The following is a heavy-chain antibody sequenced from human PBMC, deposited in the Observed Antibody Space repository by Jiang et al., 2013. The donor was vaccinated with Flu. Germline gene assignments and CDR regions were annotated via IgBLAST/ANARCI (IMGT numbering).Heavy chain of an antibody. J-gene: IGHJ6*04. CDR1: GESFSRYY. D-gene: IGHD2/OR15-2a*01. V-gene: IGHV4-34*01. CDR2: VNHSGRT. Sequence: LLKPSETLSLTCAVYGESFSRYYWSWIRQPPGKGLEWIGEVNHSGRTKYNPSLKSRVTISIDTSKNQFSLKLSSVTAADMAVYYCAQVRWEEATFYKYFAMDVWGKGTTVTVSS. CDR3: AQVRWEEATFYKYFAMDV.